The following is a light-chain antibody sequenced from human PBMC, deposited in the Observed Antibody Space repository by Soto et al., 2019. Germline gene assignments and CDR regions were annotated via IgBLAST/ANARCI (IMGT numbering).Light chain of an antibody. J-gene: IGLJ1*01. Sequence: QSALTQPASVSASPGQSITISCTGTSSDVGGYNYVSWYQQHPGKAPKLMIYDVSNRPSGVSDRFSGSKSGNTASLTISGLQAEDEAEYYCNSYTSSTIHVFGTGTKVTVL. CDR2: DVS. V-gene: IGLV2-14*01. CDR1: SSDVGGYNY. CDR3: NSYTSSTIHV.